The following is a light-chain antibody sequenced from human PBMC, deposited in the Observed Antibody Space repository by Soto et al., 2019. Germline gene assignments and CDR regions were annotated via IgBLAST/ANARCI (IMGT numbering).Light chain of an antibody. CDR1: SSDVGGYNY. J-gene: IGLJ1*01. V-gene: IGLV2-14*01. CDR2: EVS. Sequence: QSVLTQPASVSGSPGQSITISCTGTSSDVGGYNYVSWYQQHPGKAPKLMIYEVSYRPSGVSNRFSGSKSGNTASLTISGLQAEDEADYYCNSYTTSSTYVFGTGTKLTVL. CDR3: NSYTTSSTYV.